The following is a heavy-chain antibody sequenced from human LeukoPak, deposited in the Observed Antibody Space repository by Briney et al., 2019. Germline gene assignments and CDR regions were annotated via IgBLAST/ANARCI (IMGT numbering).Heavy chain of an antibody. D-gene: IGHD3-22*01. J-gene: IGHJ4*02. CDR1: GGSFSGYY. Sequence: SETLSLTCAVYGGSFSGYYWSWIRQPPGKGLEWIGEINHSGSTNYNPSLKSRVTISVDTSKNQFSLKLSSVTAADTAEYYCARVSSGYYYEFDYWGQGTLVTVSS. CDR2: INHSGST. V-gene: IGHV4-34*01. CDR3: ARVSSGYYYEFDY.